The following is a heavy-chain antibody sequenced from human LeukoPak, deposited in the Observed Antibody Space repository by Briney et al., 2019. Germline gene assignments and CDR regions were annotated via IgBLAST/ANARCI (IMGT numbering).Heavy chain of an antibody. CDR2: IIPIFGTA. CDR1: GGTFSSYA. Sequence: ASVKVSCKASGGTFSSYAISWVRQAPGQGLEWMGGIIPIFGTANYAQKLQGRVTMTTDTSTSTAYMELRSLRSDDTAVYYCARGRDYYDKVDYWGQGTLVTVSS. J-gene: IGHJ4*02. V-gene: IGHV1-69*05. CDR3: ARGRDYYDKVDY. D-gene: IGHD3-22*01.